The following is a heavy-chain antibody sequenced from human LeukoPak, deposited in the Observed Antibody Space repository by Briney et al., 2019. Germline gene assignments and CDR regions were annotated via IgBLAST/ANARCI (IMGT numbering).Heavy chain of an antibody. CDR2: IYYSGST. V-gene: IGHV4-59*05. CDR1: GGSISSYY. CDR3: ARNRRRIVVVPAAVPDY. D-gene: IGHD2-2*01. J-gene: IGHJ4*02. Sequence: SETLSLTCTVSGGSISSYYWSWIRQPPGKGLEWIGSIYYSGSTYYNPSLKSRVTISVDTSKNQFSLKLSSVTAADTAVYYCARNRRRIVVVPAAVPDYWGQGTLVTVSS.